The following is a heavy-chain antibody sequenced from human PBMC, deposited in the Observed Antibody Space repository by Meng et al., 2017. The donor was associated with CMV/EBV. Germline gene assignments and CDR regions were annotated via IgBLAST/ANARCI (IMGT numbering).Heavy chain of an antibody. J-gene: IGHJ5*02. Sequence: RQGAAPGLVSPSQLSFSSCSVAGGIVSSCNKRWSWSQQPAGNGLGLIGHIHTNRISYYNPSIERRITFLVETSKHVFFMKLRFVTADDTAVYYSASYVDGDGGRGSWGQGVLVTVSS. V-gene: IGHV4-61*02. CDR2: IHTNRIS. CDR3: ASYVDGDGGRGS. D-gene: IGHD3-16*01. CDR1: GGIVSSCN.